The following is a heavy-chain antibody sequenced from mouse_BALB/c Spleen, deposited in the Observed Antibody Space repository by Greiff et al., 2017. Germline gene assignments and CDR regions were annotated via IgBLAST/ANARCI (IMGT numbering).Heavy chain of an antibody. CDR3: AAGGYPYAMDY. CDR1: GFTFSSFG. Sequence: EVQGVESGGGLVQPGGSRKLSCAASGFTFSSFGMHWVRQAPEKGLEWVAYISSGSSTIYYADTVKGRFTISRDNPKNTLFLQMTSLRSEDTAMYYCAAGGYPYAMDYWGQGTSVTVSS. V-gene: IGHV5-17*02. J-gene: IGHJ4*01. D-gene: IGHD2-2*01. CDR2: ISSGSSTI.